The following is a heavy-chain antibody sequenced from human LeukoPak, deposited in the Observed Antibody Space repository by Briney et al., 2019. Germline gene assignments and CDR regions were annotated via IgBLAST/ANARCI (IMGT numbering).Heavy chain of an antibody. Sequence: GGSLRLSCAAAGFTFSTYGMTWVRQAPGKGLEWVSAISGSGGSTYYADSVKGRFTISRDNSKNTLYLQMNSLRAEDTAVYYCAKGGIQLWFLAPYYFDYWGQGTLVTVSS. J-gene: IGHJ4*02. D-gene: IGHD5-18*01. CDR3: AKGGIQLWFLAPYYFDY. CDR2: ISGSGGST. CDR1: GFTFSTYG. V-gene: IGHV3-23*01.